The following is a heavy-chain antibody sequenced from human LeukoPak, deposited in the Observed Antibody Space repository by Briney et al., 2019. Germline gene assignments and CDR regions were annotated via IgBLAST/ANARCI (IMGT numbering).Heavy chain of an antibody. Sequence: PSEPLSLTCTVSGGSISTYYWSWMRQPPGKRLEWIGHIYYDGITNYNPSLKSRVTISVDASKNQFSLKLSSVTAADTAVYYCARYRGLWFGESNRYYYHYIDVWGKGTTVTVSS. J-gene: IGHJ6*03. V-gene: IGHV4-59*01. D-gene: IGHD3-10*01. CDR1: GGSISTYY. CDR2: IYYDGIT. CDR3: ARYRGLWFGESNRYYYHYIDV.